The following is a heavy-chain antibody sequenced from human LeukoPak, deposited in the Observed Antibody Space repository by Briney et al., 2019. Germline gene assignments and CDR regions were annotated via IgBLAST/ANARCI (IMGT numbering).Heavy chain of an antibody. CDR1: GFTVSSNY. Sequence: GGSLRVSCAASGFTVSSNYMSWVRQAPGKGLEWVSVIYSGGSRYYADSVKGRFTISRDNSKNTLYLQMNSLRAEDTAVYYCAGLPAYYYDTSGFYFDYWGQGTLVTVSS. CDR2: IYSGGSR. J-gene: IGHJ4*02. D-gene: IGHD3-22*01. V-gene: IGHV3-66*04. CDR3: AGLPAYYYDTSGFYFDY.